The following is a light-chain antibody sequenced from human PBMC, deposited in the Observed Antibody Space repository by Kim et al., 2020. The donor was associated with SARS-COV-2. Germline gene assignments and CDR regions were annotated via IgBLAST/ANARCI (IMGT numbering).Light chain of an antibody. V-gene: IGLV3-1*01. Sequence: SYELTQPPSVSVSPGQTATITCSGNNVGDKYVSWYQQKPRQSPVLIIYQDNKRPSGIPERFSGSNSGNSATLTISGTQAMDETDYYCQAWDSGTVVFGGGTQLTVL. CDR1: NVGDKY. J-gene: IGLJ2*01. CDR3: QAWDSGTVV. CDR2: QDN.